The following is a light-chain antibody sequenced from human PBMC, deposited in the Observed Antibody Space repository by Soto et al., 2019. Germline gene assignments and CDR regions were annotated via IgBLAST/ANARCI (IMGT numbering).Light chain of an antibody. CDR2: GAS. Sequence: EIVLTQSPGTLSLSPGERATLSCRASQSVSSSYLAWYQQKPGQAPRLLIFGASRRATGIPARFSGSGSGTEFSLTITSLQSEDFALYYCQQYNNRPPWTFGQGTKVDIK. CDR3: QQYNNRPPWT. V-gene: IGKV3D-15*01. J-gene: IGKJ1*01. CDR1: QSVSSSY.